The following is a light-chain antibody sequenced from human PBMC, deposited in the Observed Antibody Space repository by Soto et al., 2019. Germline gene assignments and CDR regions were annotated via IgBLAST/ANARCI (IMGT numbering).Light chain of an antibody. Sequence: QSALTQPPSVSAAPGQKVSISCSGSSFNIGSNYVSWYQQLPGTAPKVLIYANDKRPSGIPDRFSGSKSGTSATLGISGLQTGDEAEYYCGTWDNSLNAVFGGGTK. V-gene: IGLV1-51*01. CDR2: AND. J-gene: IGLJ2*01. CDR1: SFNIGSNY. CDR3: GTWDNSLNAV.